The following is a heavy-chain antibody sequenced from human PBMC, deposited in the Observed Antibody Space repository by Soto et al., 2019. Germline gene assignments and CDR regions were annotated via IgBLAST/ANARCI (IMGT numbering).Heavy chain of an antibody. Sequence: XKPTQTLTLTCTFSGFSLTTDRVGVGWIRQPPGEALEWLAVIYWDDSKTYRPSLESRLTITKDTSKNQVALTITNMDSLDTATYYCAHAYGGRSLYWGQGTLVTVSS. D-gene: IGHD1-26*01. CDR1: GFSLTTDRVG. CDR3: AHAYGGRSLY. CDR2: IYWDDSK. J-gene: IGHJ4*02. V-gene: IGHV2-5*02.